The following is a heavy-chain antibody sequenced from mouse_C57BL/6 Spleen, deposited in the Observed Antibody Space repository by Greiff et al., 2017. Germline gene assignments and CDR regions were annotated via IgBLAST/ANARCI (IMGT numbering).Heavy chain of an antibody. J-gene: IGHJ1*03. CDR2: IIPNTGGT. CDR1: GYTFTDYN. D-gene: IGHD2-4*01. V-gene: IGHV1-18*01. CDR3: ARPRSYDYGAVEYFDV. Sequence: VQLQQSGPELVKPGASVKIPCKASGYTFTDYNMDWVKQSHGKSLEWIGDIIPNTGGTIYNQKFKGKATLTVDKSSSTAYMELRSLTSADTAVYYGARPRSYDYGAVEYFDVWGTGTTVTVSS.